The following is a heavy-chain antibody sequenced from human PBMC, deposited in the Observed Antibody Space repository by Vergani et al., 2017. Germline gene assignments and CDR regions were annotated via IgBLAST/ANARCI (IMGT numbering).Heavy chain of an antibody. D-gene: IGHD1-14*01. CDR2: TWYAGNNK. J-gene: IGHJ5*02. Sequence: QVQLVESGGGVVQPGRSLRLSCAASGFTFNQYCMHWVRQAPGKGLEWVAVTWYAGNNKQYADSVKGRFTISRDNYKGTMYLQMNSLRDEDKGVYYCARVLRLLYNRFDPWGQGTLVTVSS. CDR1: GFTFNQYC. V-gene: IGHV3-33*01. CDR3: ARVLRLLYNRFDP.